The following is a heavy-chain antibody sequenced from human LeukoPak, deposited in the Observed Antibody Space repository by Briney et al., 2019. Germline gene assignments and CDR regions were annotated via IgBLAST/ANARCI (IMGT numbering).Heavy chain of an antibody. Sequence: GASLKISCKGSGYSFTSYWIGWVRQMPGKGLEWMGIIYPGDSDTRYSPSFQGQVTISADKSISTAYLQWSSLKASDTAMYYCAGLMITSRSPAYFDYWGQGTLVTVSS. V-gene: IGHV5-51*01. CDR3: AGLMITSRSPAYFDY. J-gene: IGHJ4*02. D-gene: IGHD3-16*01. CDR2: IYPGDSDT. CDR1: GYSFTSYW.